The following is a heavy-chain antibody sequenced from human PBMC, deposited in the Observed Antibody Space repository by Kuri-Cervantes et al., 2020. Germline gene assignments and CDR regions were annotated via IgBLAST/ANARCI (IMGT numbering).Heavy chain of an antibody. Sequence: GGSLRLSCVASGFTFSNYAMGWVRQAEGLEWVSTISSSGDGTYYANSMKGRFTISRDNSKNTLYLEVSGLRDEDTAIYYCAKDQYDSSGYYYGAFDIWGQGTMVTVSS. J-gene: IGHJ3*02. CDR2: ISSSGDGT. D-gene: IGHD3-22*01. CDR3: AKDQYDSSGYYYGAFDI. CDR1: GFTFSNYA. V-gene: IGHV3-23*01.